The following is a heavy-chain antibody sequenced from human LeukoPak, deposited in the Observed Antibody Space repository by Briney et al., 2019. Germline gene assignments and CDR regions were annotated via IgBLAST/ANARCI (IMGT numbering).Heavy chain of an antibody. V-gene: IGHV4-34*01. CDR2: INRSGST. D-gene: IGHD2-2*03. CDR1: GGSFSGYY. CDR3: ARLGYCSSTSCQTTQGD. J-gene: IGHJ4*02. Sequence: KTSETLSLTCAVYGGSFSGYYWSWIRQPPGKGLEWIGEINRSGSTNYNPSLKSRVTISVDTSKNQFSLKLSSVTAADTAVYYCARLGYCSSTSCQTTQGDWGQGTLVTVSS.